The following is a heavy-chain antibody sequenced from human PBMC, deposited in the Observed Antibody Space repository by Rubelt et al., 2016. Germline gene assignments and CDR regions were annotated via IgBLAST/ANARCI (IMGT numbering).Heavy chain of an antibody. D-gene: IGHD3-3*01. Sequence: EVQLVESGGGVVQTGGSLRLSCVASGFTLDDYGMHWVRQAPGKGLEWVSLISGGRRSPSSYYAGSVEGRFTISRDKKNKTLYLGMSGLTTDDTALYYGAKGTSVSGYYFDQWGPGTLVTVSS. CDR2: ISGGRRSPSS. CDR1: GFTLDDYG. J-gene: IGHJ4*02. CDR3: AKGTSVSGYYFDQ. V-gene: IGHV3-43*02.